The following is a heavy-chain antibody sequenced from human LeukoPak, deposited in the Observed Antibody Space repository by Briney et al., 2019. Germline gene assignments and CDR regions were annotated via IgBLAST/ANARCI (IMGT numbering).Heavy chain of an antibody. V-gene: IGHV4-59*12. CDR3: ARTSDILTGYHAFDI. Sequence: KTSETLSLTCTVSGGSISGYYWSWIRQPPGKGLEWIGYIYYSGSTNYNPSLKSRVTMSVDTSKNQFSLKLSSVTAADTAVYYCARTSDILTGYHAFDIWGQGTMVTVSS. J-gene: IGHJ3*02. D-gene: IGHD3-9*01. CDR1: GGSISGYY. CDR2: IYYSGST.